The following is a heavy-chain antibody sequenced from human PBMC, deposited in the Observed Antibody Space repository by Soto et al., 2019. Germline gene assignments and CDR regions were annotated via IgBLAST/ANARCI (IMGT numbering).Heavy chain of an antibody. J-gene: IGHJ6*02. CDR1: GYXFTSYL. Sequence: PXEXLKISCKSSGYXFTSYLVGWVRQMPGKGLEWMGIIYPGDSDTRYSPSFQGQVTISADKSISTAYLQWSSLNASDTAMYYCARLRGATISGMDVWGQGNTVTVS. CDR2: IYPGDSDT. CDR3: ARLRGATISGMDV. D-gene: IGHD1-26*01. V-gene: IGHV5-51*01.